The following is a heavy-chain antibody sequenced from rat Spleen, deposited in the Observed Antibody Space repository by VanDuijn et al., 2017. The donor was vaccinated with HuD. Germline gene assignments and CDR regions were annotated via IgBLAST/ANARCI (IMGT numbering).Heavy chain of an antibody. CDR2: ITNTGHST. D-gene: IGHD1-5*01. CDR3: ATYGNLGITFMDA. CDR1: GFTFNNYW. J-gene: IGHJ4*01. Sequence: EVQLVEPGGGLVQPGRSLKLSCVASGFTFNNYWMTWIRQAPGKGLEWVASITNTGHSTYYPDSVKGRFTISRDNAKSTLYLQMDSLSSEDTATYYCATYGNLGITFMDAWGQGASVTVSS. V-gene: IGHV5-31*01.